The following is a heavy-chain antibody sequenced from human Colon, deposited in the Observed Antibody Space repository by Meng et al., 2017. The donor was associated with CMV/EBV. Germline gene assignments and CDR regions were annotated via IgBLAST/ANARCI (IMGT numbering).Heavy chain of an antibody. D-gene: IGHD2-2*01. J-gene: IGHJ6*02. V-gene: IGHV1-46*01. CDR3: AREGYCSSTSCYGGGGYYYYGMDV. CDR2: LNPSGGST. Sequence: RWVRRAAGRGLGWIVILNPSGGSTSYAQKFQGRVTMTRDTSTSTVYMELSSLRSEDTAVYYCAREGYCSSTSCYGGGGYYYYGMDVWGQGTTVTVSS.